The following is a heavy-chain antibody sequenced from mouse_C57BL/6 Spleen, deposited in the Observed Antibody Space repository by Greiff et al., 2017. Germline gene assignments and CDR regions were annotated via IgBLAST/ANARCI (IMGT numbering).Heavy chain of an antibody. CDR1: GYSITSAY. CDR3: ARWGYYGSSVDY. V-gene: IGHV3-8*01. CDR2: ISYSGST. D-gene: IGHD1-1*01. Sequence: EVQLQESGPGLAKPSQTLSLTCSVTGYSITSAYWNWIRKFPGNKLEYMGYISYSGSTYYNPSLKSRIAITRDTSKNQDYQQLNSVTTEDTATYYCARWGYYGSSVDYWGQGTTLTVAS. J-gene: IGHJ2*01.